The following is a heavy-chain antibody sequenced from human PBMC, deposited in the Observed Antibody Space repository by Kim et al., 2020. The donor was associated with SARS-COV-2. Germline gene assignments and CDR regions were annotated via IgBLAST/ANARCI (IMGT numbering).Heavy chain of an antibody. V-gene: IGHV3-30-3*01. CDR3: ARGLAAAGFDAFDI. CDR2: ISYDGSNK. D-gene: IGHD6-13*01. CDR1: GFTFSSYA. J-gene: IGHJ3*02. Sequence: GGSLRLSCAASGFTFSSYAMHWVRQAPGKGLEWVAVISYDGSNKYYADSVKGRFTISRDNSKNTLYLQMNSLRAEDTAGYYCARGLAAAGFDAFDIWGQGTMVTVSS.